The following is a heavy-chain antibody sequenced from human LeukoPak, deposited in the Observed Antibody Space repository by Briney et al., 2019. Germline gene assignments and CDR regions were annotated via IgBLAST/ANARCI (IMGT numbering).Heavy chain of an antibody. CDR1: GYTFTGYY. CDR2: INPKSGGR. J-gene: IGHJ4*02. CDR3: ATGERLVPAAMWFDY. Sequence: ASVKVSCKASGYTFTGYYMHWVRQAPGQGLEWMGWINPKSGGRSYAQRFQGRVTMARDTSISTAYMELSRLRSDDTAVYYCATGERLVPAAMWFDYWGQGTLVTVSS. V-gene: IGHV1-2*02. D-gene: IGHD2-2*01.